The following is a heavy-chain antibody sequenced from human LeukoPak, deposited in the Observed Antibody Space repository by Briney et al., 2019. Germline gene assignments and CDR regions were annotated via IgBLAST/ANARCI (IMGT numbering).Heavy chain of an antibody. CDR1: GFTFSTYA. CDR3: AKISSSAESNFDY. D-gene: IGHD6-25*01. CDR2: IWPDGSKK. V-gene: IGHV3-33*06. J-gene: IGHJ4*02. Sequence: GRSLRLSCAASGFTFSTYAMHWVRHAPGKGLEWVAFIWPDGSKKYYADSVKGRFAISRENSKNTVYRQMNDLRPEDTALYFCAKISSSAESNFDYWGQGTLLTVSS.